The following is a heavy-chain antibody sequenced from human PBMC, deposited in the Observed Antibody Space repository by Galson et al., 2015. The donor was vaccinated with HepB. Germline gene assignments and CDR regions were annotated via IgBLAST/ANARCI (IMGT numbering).Heavy chain of an antibody. CDR1: GDSVSSNSAA. Sequence: CAISGDSVSSNSAAWNWIRQSPSRGLEWLGRTCYRSKWYNDYAESVKSRMTIKPDTSKNEFSLQLNSVTPEDTAVYYCARDPSGSYWGRWFDLWGQGIPVTGSS. CDR3: ARDPSGSYWGRWFDL. CDR2: TCYRSKWYN. D-gene: IGHD1-26*01. V-gene: IGHV6-1*01. J-gene: IGHJ5*02.